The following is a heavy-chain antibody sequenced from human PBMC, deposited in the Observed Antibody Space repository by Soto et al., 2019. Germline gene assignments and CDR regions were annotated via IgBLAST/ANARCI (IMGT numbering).Heavy chain of an antibody. D-gene: IGHD2-2*01. CDR2: INPSGGST. Sequence: ASVKVSCKASGYTFTSYYMHWVRQAPGQGLEWMGIINPSGGSTSYAQKFQGRVTMTRDTSTGTVYMELSSLRSEDTAVYYCARGDIVVVPAAPAAFDIWGQGTMVTVSS. CDR1: GYTFTSYY. CDR3: ARGDIVVVPAAPAAFDI. V-gene: IGHV1-46*03. J-gene: IGHJ3*02.